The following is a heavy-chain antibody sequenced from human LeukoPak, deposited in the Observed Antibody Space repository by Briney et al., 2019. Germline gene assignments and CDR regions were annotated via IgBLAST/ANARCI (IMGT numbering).Heavy chain of an antibody. D-gene: IGHD2/OR15-2a*01. CDR2: ISGSGGST. CDR3: AKDLLARPDY. J-gene: IGHJ4*02. CDR1: GFSFSSHG. Sequence: PGGTLRLSCAASGFSFSSHGMTWVRQAPGKGLEWVSAISGSGGSTYYADSVKGRFTISRDNSKNTLYLQMNSLRAEDTAVYYCAKDLLARPDYWGQGTLVTVSS. V-gene: IGHV3-23*01.